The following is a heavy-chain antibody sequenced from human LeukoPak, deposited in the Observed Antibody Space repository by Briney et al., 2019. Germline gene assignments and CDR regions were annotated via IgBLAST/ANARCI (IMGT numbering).Heavy chain of an antibody. CDR2: ISGSGGST. D-gene: IGHD3-3*01. CDR3: AKSYESNRLLRFLEWLLASGFDY. Sequence: GGSLRLSCAASAFTFSSYAMSWVRQAPGKGLEWVSAISGSGGSTYYADSVKGRFTISRDNSKNTLYLQMNSLRAEDTAVYYCAKSYESNRLLRFLEWLLASGFDYWGQGTLVTVSS. V-gene: IGHV3-23*01. CDR1: AFTFSSYA. J-gene: IGHJ4*02.